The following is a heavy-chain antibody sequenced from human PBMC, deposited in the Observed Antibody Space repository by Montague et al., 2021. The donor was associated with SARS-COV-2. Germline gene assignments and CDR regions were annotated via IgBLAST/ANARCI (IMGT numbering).Heavy chain of an antibody. Sequence: SETLSLTCTVSGGSISSFYWSWFRQPPGKGLEWIGYISDSGSTNYNPSLTSRVTMSVDTSKNQFSLKVNSVAAADTAVYYCARHCSATLPAVYWGQGTLVTVSS. CDR2: ISDSGST. V-gene: IGHV4-59*08. D-gene: IGHD2-15*01. CDR3: ARHCSATLPAVY. J-gene: IGHJ4*02. CDR1: GGSISSFY.